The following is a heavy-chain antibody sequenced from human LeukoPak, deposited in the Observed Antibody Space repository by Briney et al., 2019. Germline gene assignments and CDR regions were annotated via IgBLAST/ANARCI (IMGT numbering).Heavy chain of an antibody. CDR1: GGSISSYY. V-gene: IGHV4-4*07. J-gene: IGHJ4*02. CDR3: ARHRSRDTMIVRDYFDY. CDR2: IYASGST. Sequence: PSETLSLTCTVSGGSISSYYWNWIRQRAGKGLEWIGRIYASGSTNYNPSLKSRVAMSVDTSKNQFSLKLSSVTAADTAVYYCARHRSRDTMIVRDYFDYWGQGTLVTVST. D-gene: IGHD3-22*01.